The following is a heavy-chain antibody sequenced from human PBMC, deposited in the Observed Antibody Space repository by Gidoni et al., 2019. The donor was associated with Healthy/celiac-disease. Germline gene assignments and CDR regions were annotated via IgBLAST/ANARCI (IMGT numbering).Heavy chain of an antibody. D-gene: IGHD3-3*01. V-gene: IGHV3-64*01. Sequence: EVQLVESGGGLVQPGGSLRLSCAASGFTFSRYAMHWVRQAPGKGLEYVSAISSNGGSTYYANSVKGRFTISRDNSKNTLYLQMGSLRAEDMAVYYCARSPDYDFWSGYFDYWGQGTLVTVSS. J-gene: IGHJ4*02. CDR3: ARSPDYDFWSGYFDY. CDR2: ISSNGGST. CDR1: GFTFSRYA.